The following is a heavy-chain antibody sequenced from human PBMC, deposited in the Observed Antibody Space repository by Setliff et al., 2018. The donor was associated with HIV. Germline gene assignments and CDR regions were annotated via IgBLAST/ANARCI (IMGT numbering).Heavy chain of an antibody. V-gene: IGHV3-9*01. CDR3: AKLYCGGASYSADWDYLDS. CDR1: GFTFHDYA. Sequence: QPGGSLRLSCAASGFTFHDYAMHWVRQAPGKGLEWVSGINWDNGDIDYADSVKGRFTISRDNAKNSLYLQMNSLRVEDTAVYYCAKLYCGGASYSADWDYLDSWGQGTLVTVSS. CDR2: INWDNGDI. D-gene: IGHD2-21*02. J-gene: IGHJ4*02.